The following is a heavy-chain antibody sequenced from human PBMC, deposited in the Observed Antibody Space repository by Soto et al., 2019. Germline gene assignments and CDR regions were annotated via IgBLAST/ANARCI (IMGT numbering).Heavy chain of an antibody. CDR3: AKAPGVYCSGGSCYLNWFDP. CDR1: GFTFSSYA. V-gene: IGHV3-23*01. J-gene: IGHJ5*02. CDR2: ISGSGFST. D-gene: IGHD2-15*01. Sequence: GGSLRLSCAASGFTFSSYAMSWVHQAPGKGLEWVSAISGSGFSTYYADAVKGRFNISRANSKSTLYLQMNRPRAEDPAVYYCAKAPGVYCSGGSCYLNWFDPWGQGTLVTVSS.